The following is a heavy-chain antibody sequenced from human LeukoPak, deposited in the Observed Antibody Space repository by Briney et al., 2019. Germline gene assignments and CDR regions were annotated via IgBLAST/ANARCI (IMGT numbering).Heavy chain of an antibody. CDR2: IYYNGNT. CDR3: VRAGDPRRGTIIDY. D-gene: IGHD1-1*01. J-gene: IGHJ4*02. CDR1: GDSITSYY. V-gene: IGHV4-59*01. Sequence: SETLSLTCTVSGDSITSYYWSWIRQPPGKGLELIGYIYYNGNTNYRPSLNYNPSLESRVTISVDTSKNQLSLKLSSVTAADTAVYYCVRAGDPRRGTIIDYWGQGTLVTVSS.